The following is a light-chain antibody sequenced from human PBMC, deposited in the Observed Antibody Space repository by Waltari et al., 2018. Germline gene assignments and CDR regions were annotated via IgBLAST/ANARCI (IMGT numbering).Light chain of an antibody. CDR2: KVS. CDR3: MQGTHRPWT. CDR1: QSLVSSDGNTY. J-gene: IGKJ1*01. V-gene: IGKV2-30*01. Sequence: DVVMTQSPLSLPVTLGQPASISCRSSQSLVSSDGNTYFNWFQERPGQSQRRLFYKVSNRDSGVPDRFSGSGSGTDFTLRISRVEAEDVGVYYCMQGTHRPWTFGQGTKVEIK.